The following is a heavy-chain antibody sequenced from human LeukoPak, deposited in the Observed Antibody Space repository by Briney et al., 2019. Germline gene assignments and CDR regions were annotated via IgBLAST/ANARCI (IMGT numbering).Heavy chain of an antibody. CDR3: ARDSSSGYYVSYYFDY. CDR1: GGTFSSYA. Sequence: SVKVSCKASGGTFSSYAISWVRQAPGQGLEWMGGIIPIFGTANYAQKFQGRVTITADESTSTAYMELSSLRSEDTAVYYCARDSSSGYYVSYYFDYWGQGTLVTVSS. D-gene: IGHD3-22*01. J-gene: IGHJ4*02. CDR2: IIPIFGTA. V-gene: IGHV1-69*13.